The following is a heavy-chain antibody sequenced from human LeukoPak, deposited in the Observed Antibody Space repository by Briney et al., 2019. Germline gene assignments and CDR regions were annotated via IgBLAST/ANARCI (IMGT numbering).Heavy chain of an antibody. CDR3: ARNNGMDV. CDR1: GFALSSHW. J-gene: IGHJ6*02. V-gene: IGHV3-7*03. CDR2: VNRDGSET. Sequence: GGSLRLSCAASGFALSSHWMTWVRQVPRRGPEWVANVNRDGSETYYLDSVKGRFTISKDNAKNSLYLQMNSLRAEDTALYHCARNNGMDVWGQGTTVIVSS.